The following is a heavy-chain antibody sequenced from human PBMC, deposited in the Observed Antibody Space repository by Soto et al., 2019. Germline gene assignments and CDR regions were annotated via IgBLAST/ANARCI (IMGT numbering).Heavy chain of an antibody. Sequence: QVQLVQSGAEVKKPGASVKVSCKASGYTFTDYDINWVRQSTGQGLEWKGWMNPNSGNTGYAQKFQGRVTMTRSNSVSTAYMELTGLRSEDTAVYYCARGHNYHESGGYYGDWGQGTLVTVSS. V-gene: IGHV1-8*01. CDR2: MNPNSGNT. J-gene: IGHJ4*02. D-gene: IGHD3-22*01. CDR3: ARGHNYHESGGYYGD. CDR1: GYTFTDYD.